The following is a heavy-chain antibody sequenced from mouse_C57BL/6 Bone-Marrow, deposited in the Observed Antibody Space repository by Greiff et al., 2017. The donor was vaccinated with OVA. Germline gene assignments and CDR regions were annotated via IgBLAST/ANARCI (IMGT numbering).Heavy chain of an antibody. CDR3: TTASVSLYYFDY. D-gene: IGHD6-2*01. J-gene: IGHJ2*01. V-gene: IGHV1-5*01. CDR1: GYTFTSYW. Sequence: EVKLQESGTVLARPGASVKMSCKTSGYTFTSYWMHWVKQRPGQGLEWIGAINPGNSDTSYNQKFKGKAKLTAVTSASTAYMELSSLTNEDSAVYCCTTASVSLYYFDYWGQGTTLTVSS. CDR2: INPGNSDT.